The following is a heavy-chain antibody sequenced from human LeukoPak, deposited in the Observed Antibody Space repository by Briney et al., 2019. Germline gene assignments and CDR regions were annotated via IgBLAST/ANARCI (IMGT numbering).Heavy chain of an antibody. D-gene: IGHD6-19*01. CDR1: GFTFISYG. J-gene: IGHJ4*02. Sequence: PGGSLRLSCAASGFTFISYGMHWVRQAPGKGVEWVAVIWYDGSNKYYADSVKGRFTISRDNSKNTLYLQMNSLTAEDTAVYYCVKDRITVAGTGGDYWGQGTLVTVSS. CDR2: IWYDGSNK. V-gene: IGHV3-33*06. CDR3: VKDRITVAGTGGDY.